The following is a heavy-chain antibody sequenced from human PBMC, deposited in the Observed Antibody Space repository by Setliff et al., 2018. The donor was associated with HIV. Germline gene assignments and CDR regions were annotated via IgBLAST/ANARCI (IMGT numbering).Heavy chain of an antibody. D-gene: IGHD3-10*01. CDR2: IGPYNGNT. J-gene: IGHJ6*02. V-gene: IGHV1-18*01. CDR3: ARNFGLSPSGKYYYYYGMDV. Sequence: ASVKVSCKASGYNFVGYGINWLRQAPGQGLEWLGWIGPYNGNTKYAGKFQGRATVTRDTSINTAYMELRGLRSDDTAVYYCARNFGLSPSGKYYYYYGMDVWGQGTTVTVSS. CDR1: GYNFVGYG.